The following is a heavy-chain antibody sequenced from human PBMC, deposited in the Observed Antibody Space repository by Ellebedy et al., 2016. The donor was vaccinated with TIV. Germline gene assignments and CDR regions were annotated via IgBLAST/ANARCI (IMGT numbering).Heavy chain of an antibody. CDR1: GFTVSYYW. J-gene: IGHJ4*02. CDR3: AREGYSYARDY. D-gene: IGHD5-18*01. CDR2: IKEDASEK. V-gene: IGHV3-7*01. Sequence: GGSLRLXCTGSGFTVSYYWMSWVRQAPGKGLEWVANIKEDASEKNYLDSVKGRFTISRDNAKNSVYLQMNSLRGEDTGVYYCAREGYSYARDYWGQGTLVTVSS.